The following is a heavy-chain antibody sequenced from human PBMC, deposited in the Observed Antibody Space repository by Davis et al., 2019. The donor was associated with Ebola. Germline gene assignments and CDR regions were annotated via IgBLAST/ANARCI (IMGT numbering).Heavy chain of an antibody. CDR3: ARDGFVVVTARNFDY. V-gene: IGHV1-18*01. J-gene: IGHJ4*02. CDR1: GYTFTSYG. Sequence: ASVKVSCKASGYTFTSYGISWVRQAPGQGLEWMGWISAYNGNTNYAQKLQGRVTMTTDTSTSTAYMELRSLRSDDTAVYYCARDGFVVVTARNFDYWGQGTLVTVSS. D-gene: IGHD2-21*02. CDR2: ISAYNGNT.